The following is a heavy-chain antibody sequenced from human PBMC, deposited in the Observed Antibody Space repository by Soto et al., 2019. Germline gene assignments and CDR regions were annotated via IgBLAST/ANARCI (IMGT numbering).Heavy chain of an antibody. V-gene: IGHV4-31*03. Sequence: QVQLQESGPGLVKPSQTLSLTCTVSGGSISSGGYYWTWIRQHPEKGLEWIGYIYYSGSTHYNPSLKSRATIYADTSKNQFSLDLNFVRGADTAVYYCARDVGIWFVELSTSANYYYGLDVWGQGTTVTVSS. J-gene: IGHJ6*02. CDR2: IYYSGST. CDR1: GGSISSGGYY. CDR3: ARDVGIWFVELSTSANYYYGLDV. D-gene: IGHD3-10*01.